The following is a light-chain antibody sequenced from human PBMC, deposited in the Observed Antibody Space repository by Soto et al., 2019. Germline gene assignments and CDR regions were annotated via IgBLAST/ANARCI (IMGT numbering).Light chain of an antibody. V-gene: IGKV3-15*01. CDR1: QSVGKN. CDR2: GAS. Sequence: DIVMTQSPATLSVSPGERATLSCRASQSVGKNLAWYQQKPGQAPRLLIYGASTRATGIPARFSGSGSGTEFTLTISSLQSEDFAVYYCQQYNNWPRTFGQGTKVDIK. CDR3: QQYNNWPRT. J-gene: IGKJ1*01.